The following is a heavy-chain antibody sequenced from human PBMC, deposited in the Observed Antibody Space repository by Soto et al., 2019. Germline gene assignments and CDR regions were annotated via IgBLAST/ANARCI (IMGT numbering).Heavy chain of an antibody. CDR2: IYYSGSP. J-gene: IGHJ6*02. Sequence: QLQLQESGPGLVKLSEPLSLTCTVSGGSISSSSYYWGWIRQPPGKGREWIGSIYYSGSPYYNPYLKRRVTISVDTTKNQYSLKLSSVTAEDTAVYYCASVGLRFLEWPHENYYYYGMDVWGQGTTVTVSS. CDR3: ASVGLRFLEWPHENYYYYGMDV. V-gene: IGHV4-39*01. CDR1: GGSISSSSYY. D-gene: IGHD3-3*01.